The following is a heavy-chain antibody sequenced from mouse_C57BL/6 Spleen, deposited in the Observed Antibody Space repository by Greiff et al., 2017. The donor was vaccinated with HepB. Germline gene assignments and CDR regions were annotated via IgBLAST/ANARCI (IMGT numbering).Heavy chain of an antibody. CDR1: GYTFTDYE. CDR2: IDPDTGGT. D-gene: IGHD2-12*01. Sequence: VQLLQSGAELVRPGASVTLSCKASGYTFTDYEMHWVKQTPVHGLEWIGAIDPDTGGTAYNQKFKGKAIMTADKSSSTAYMMLRSLTSEDSAVYYGTRHDGQRGYFDYWGQGTTLTVSS. CDR3: TRHDGQRGYFDY. J-gene: IGHJ2*01. V-gene: IGHV1-15*01.